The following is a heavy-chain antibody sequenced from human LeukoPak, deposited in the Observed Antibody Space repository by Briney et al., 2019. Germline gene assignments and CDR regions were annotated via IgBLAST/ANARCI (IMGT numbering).Heavy chain of an antibody. CDR1: EFTFSSYS. J-gene: IGHJ4*01. CDR2: ISSSSSYI. D-gene: IGHD6-19*01. V-gene: IGHV3-21*01. CDR3: AREKVDGSGWYVDIDH. Sequence: GGSLRLSCAAPEFTFSSYSMNWLRQAPGKGLEWVSSISSSSSYIYYADSVKGRFTISRDNAKNSLYLQMNSLRAEDTAVYYCAREKVDGSGWYVDIDHWGDGTLVTVSS.